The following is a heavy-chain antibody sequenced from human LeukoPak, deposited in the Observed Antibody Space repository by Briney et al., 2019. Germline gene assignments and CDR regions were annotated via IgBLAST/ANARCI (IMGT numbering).Heavy chain of an antibody. D-gene: IGHD6-6*01. J-gene: IGHJ5*02. Sequence: SETLSLTCAVYGGSFSGYYWSWIRQPPGKGLEWIGEINHSGSTNYNPSLKSRVTISVDTSKNQFSLKLSSVTAADTAVYSCARARRSSSNWFDPWGQGTLVTVSS. CDR3: ARARRSSSNWFDP. CDR1: GGSFSGYY. V-gene: IGHV4-34*01. CDR2: INHSGST.